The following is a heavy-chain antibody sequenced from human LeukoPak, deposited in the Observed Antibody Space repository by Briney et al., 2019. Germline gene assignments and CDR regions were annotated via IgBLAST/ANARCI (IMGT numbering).Heavy chain of an antibody. D-gene: IGHD3-22*01. Sequence: PGGSLRLSCAASGFTFSSYSVNWVRQAPGKGLEWVSPISSSSSYIYYADSVKGRFTISRDNAKNSLYLQMNSLRAEDTAVYYCTRGRYYDSSGNNFDYWGQGTLVTVSS. J-gene: IGHJ4*02. CDR2: ISSSSSYI. CDR1: GFTFSSYS. CDR3: TRGRYYDSSGNNFDY. V-gene: IGHV3-21*01.